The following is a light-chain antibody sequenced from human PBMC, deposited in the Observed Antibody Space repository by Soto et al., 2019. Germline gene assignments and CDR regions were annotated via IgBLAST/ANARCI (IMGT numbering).Light chain of an antibody. J-gene: IGKJ5*01. CDR3: QQYGSSPLVT. CDR2: GVS. V-gene: IGKV3-20*01. Sequence: EIVLTQSPGTLSLSPGERATLSCRASQSVSGSYLAWYQQKPGQAPRLLIYGVSSRATGIPDRFSGSGSGTDFTLTISRLEPEDFAVYYCQQYGSSPLVTFGQGTRLEIK. CDR1: QSVSGSY.